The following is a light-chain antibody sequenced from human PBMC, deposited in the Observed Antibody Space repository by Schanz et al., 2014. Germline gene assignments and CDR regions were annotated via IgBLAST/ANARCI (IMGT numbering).Light chain of an antibody. Sequence: QSALTQPASVSGSPGQSITISCTGITSAVVSDEFVSWYHQRPGKVPKLMIYESYKRPSGVSNRFSGSNSGNTASLTISGLQAEDEGDYYCCSFGGSVPWNWVFGGGTKVTVL. J-gene: IGLJ3*02. CDR1: TSAVVSDEF. CDR3: CSFGGSVPWNWV. CDR2: ESY. V-gene: IGLV2-23*01.